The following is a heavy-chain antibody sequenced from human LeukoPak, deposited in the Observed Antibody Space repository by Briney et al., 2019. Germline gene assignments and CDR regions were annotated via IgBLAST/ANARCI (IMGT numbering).Heavy chain of an antibody. V-gene: IGHV3-30*02. CDR2: IRYDGSNK. J-gene: IGHJ3*02. CDR3: ARGIFKTVTTEIDI. CDR1: GFTFSSYG. D-gene: IGHD4-17*01. Sequence: GGSLRLSCAASGFTFSSYGMHWVRQAPGKGLEWVAFIRYDGSNKYYADSVKGRFTISRDNSKNTLYLQMNSLRAEDTAVYYCARGIFKTVTTEIDIWGQGTMVTVSS.